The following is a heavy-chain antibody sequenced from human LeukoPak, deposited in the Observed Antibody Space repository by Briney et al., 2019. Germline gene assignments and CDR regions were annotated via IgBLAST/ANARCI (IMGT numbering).Heavy chain of an antibody. CDR2: INAGNGNT. D-gene: IGHD3-10*01. Sequence: GASVKVSCKASGYTFTSYAMHWVRQAPGQRLEWMGWINAGNGNTKYSQKFQGRVTITRDTSASTAYMELSSLRSEDTAVYYCARDDGSGSYYGDYYYGMDVWGQGTTVTVSS. CDR1: GYTFTSYA. CDR3: ARDDGSGSYYGDYYYGMDV. J-gene: IGHJ6*02. V-gene: IGHV1-3*01.